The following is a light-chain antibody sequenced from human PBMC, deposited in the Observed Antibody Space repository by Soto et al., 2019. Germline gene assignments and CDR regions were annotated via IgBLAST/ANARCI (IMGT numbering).Light chain of an antibody. Sequence: EVVLTQSPGTLSLSPGERATLSCRASQSVDSSTLVWYQQKPGQAPRLLISGASKRATGTPDRFSGSGSGTDFTLTISRLEPEDFAVYYCQHFDDSLTFGGGTKVEIK. J-gene: IGKJ4*01. CDR3: QHFDDSLT. V-gene: IGKV3-20*01. CDR1: QSVDSST. CDR2: GAS.